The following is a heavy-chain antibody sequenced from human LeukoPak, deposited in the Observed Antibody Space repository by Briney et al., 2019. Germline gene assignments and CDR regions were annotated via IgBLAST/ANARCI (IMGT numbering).Heavy chain of an antibody. J-gene: IGHJ4*02. CDR1: GFTVSSNY. V-gene: IGHV3-53*01. D-gene: IGHD3-10*01. CDR3: ARDDVGDGSADY. CDR2: IYSGGST. Sequence: GGSLRLSCAASGFTVSSNYMSWVRQAPGKGLEWVSVIYSGGSTYYADSVKGRFTISRDNSKNTLYLQMNSLRAEDTAVYYCARDDVGDGSADYWGQGTLVTVSS.